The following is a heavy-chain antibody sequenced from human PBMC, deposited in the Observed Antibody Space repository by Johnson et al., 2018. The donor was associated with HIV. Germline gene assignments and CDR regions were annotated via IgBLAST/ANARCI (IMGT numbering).Heavy chain of an antibody. Sequence: MQLVESGGGLVQPGGSLRLSCAVSGFTFSNFAMHWVRQAPGKGLESVSAISSNGIGTYYANSVDGRFTISRDNDKNTLYLEMGSLRVEDMAVYYCARSRGPMRKDAFDIWGQGTKVTVSS. CDR2: ISSNGIGT. D-gene: IGHD3-10*01. J-gene: IGHJ3*02. CDR3: ARSRGPMRKDAFDI. V-gene: IGHV3-64*01. CDR1: GFTFSNFA.